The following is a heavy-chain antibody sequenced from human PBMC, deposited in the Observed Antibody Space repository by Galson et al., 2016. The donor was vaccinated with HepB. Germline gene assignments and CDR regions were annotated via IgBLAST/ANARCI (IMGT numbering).Heavy chain of an antibody. V-gene: IGHV3-30*04. J-gene: IGHJ4*02. CDR1: GFTFTTYT. D-gene: IGHD2-2*01. Sequence: SLRLSCAASGFTFTTYTMHWVRQAPGKGLEWVAVISDDGSNKNYADSVRGRFTISRDNSKNTLFLQMNSLSAEDTAVYYCARDNLRGYETYVYWGQGTLVTVSS. CDR2: ISDDGSNK. CDR3: ARDNLRGYETYVY.